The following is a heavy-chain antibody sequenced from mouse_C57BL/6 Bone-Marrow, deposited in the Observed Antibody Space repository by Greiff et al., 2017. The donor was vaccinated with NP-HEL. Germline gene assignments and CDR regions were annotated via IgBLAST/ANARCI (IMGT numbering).Heavy chain of an antibody. V-gene: IGHV5-4*01. J-gene: IGHJ3*01. CDR3: ARGATAWFAY. CDR2: ISDGGSYT. CDR1: GFTFSSYA. Sequence: EVQRVESGGGLVKPGGSLKLSCAASGFTFSSYAMSWVRQTPEKRLEWVATISDGGSYTYYPDNVKGRFTISRDNAKNNLYLQMSHLKSEDTAMYYCARGATAWFAYWGQGTLVTVSA.